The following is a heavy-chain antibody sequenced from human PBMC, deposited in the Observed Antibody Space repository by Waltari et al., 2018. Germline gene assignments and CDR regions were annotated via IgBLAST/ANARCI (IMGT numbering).Heavy chain of an antibody. V-gene: IGHV4-34*01. CDR1: GGSFRGYY. Sequence: QVQLQQWGAGLLKPSETLSLTCAVYGGSFRGYYWSWIRQPPGKGLEWIGEINHSGSTNYNPSLKSRVTISVDTSKNQFSLKLSSVTAADTAVYYCARRRETYFDYWGQGTLVTVSS. CDR2: INHSGST. J-gene: IGHJ4*02. CDR3: ARRRETYFDY.